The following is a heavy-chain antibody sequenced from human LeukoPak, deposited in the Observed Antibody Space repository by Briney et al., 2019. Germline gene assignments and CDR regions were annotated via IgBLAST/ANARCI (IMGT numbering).Heavy chain of an antibody. J-gene: IGHJ5*02. CDR1: GGSISSYY. CDR2: IYYSGGT. Sequence: PSETLSLTCTVSGGSISSYYWSWIRHPPRKGLEWIGYIYYSGGTDYNPSLKSRVTISVDTSKNQFSLKLSSVTAADTAVYYCAREGNWFDPWGQGTLVTVSS. CDR3: AREGNWFDP. V-gene: IGHV4-59*01.